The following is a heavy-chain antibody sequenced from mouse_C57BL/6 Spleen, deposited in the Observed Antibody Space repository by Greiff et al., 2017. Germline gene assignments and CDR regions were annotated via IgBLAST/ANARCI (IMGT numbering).Heavy chain of an antibody. D-gene: IGHD1-1*01. Sequence: QVQLQQPGAELVRPGSSVKLSCKASGYTFTSYWMHWVTQRPIQGLELICNIDPSDSETHYNQKFKEKAPLTVDKSSSTAYMQLSSLTSEDSAVYYCARDYYGSSTYWGQGTLVTVSA. J-gene: IGHJ3*01. CDR3: ARDYYGSSTY. V-gene: IGHV1-52*01. CDR2: IDPSDSET. CDR1: GYTFTSYW.